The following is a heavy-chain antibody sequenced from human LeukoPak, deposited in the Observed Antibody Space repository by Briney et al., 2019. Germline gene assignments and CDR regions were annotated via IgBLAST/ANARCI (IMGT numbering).Heavy chain of an antibody. CDR3: ARAFGRWLQKSFGY. Sequence: SETLSLTCAVYGGSFSGYYWSWIRQPPGKGLEWIGEINHSGSTNYNPSLKSRVTISVDTSKNQFSLKLSSVTAADTAVYYCARAFGRWLQKSFGYWGQGTLVTVSS. V-gene: IGHV4-34*01. J-gene: IGHJ4*02. CDR2: INHSGST. D-gene: IGHD5-24*01. CDR1: GGSFSGYY.